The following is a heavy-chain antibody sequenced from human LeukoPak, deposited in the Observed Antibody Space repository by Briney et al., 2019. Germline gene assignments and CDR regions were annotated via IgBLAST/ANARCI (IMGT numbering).Heavy chain of an antibody. Sequence: GGSLRLSCAPSGFTFSNYAMSWVRQAPGKGLEWVSTISDSGGSTFYADSVKGRFTISRDSSKNTLFLQMNSLRAEDTAVYYCARKQAIDHAPLDYWGQGTLVTVSS. D-gene: IGHD2-2*01. CDR1: GFTFSNYA. V-gene: IGHV3-23*01. J-gene: IGHJ4*02. CDR3: ARKQAIDHAPLDY. CDR2: ISDSGGST.